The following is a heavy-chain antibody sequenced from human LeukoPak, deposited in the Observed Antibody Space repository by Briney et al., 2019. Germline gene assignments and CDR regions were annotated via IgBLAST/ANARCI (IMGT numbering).Heavy chain of an antibody. CDR1: GFTFDDYA. J-gene: IGHJ2*01. D-gene: IGHD2-21*02. CDR3: AKDYCGSDCYSGWYFDL. Sequence: PGRSLRLSCAASGFTFDDYAMHWVRQAPGKGLEWVSGISYNSDTIAYADSVKGRFTISRDNAKNSLYLQMNSLRAEDTALYYCAKDYCGSDCYSGWYFDLWGRGTLVTVSS. CDR2: ISYNSDTI. V-gene: IGHV3-9*01.